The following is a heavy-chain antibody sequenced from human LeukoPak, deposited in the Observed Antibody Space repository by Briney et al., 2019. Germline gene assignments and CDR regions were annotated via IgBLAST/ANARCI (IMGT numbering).Heavy chain of an antibody. CDR3: AKEVYSSSSGFRFDY. CDR2: ISDSGTST. J-gene: IGHJ4*02. Sequence: GGSLRLSCAASGFSFSSYAMTWVRQAPGKGLEWVSAISDSGTSTYYADSVKGRFSISRDNSKNTLYLQMNSLRADDAAVYYWAKEVYSSSSGFRFDYWGQGTLVTVSS. D-gene: IGHD6-6*01. CDR1: GFSFSSYA. V-gene: IGHV3-23*01.